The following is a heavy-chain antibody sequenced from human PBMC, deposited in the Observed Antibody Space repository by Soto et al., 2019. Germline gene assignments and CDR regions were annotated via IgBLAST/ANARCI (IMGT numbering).Heavy chain of an antibody. CDR3: TLGRCSSGTVDR. D-gene: IGHD1-7*01. V-gene: IGHV1-69*02. Sequence: QVQLVHSGAEVKKPGSSVKVSCKASGGTFRTYTIIWVPQAPGQGLEWMGRILPMLDITNSAQRFQGRATITADKSTSTAYRELSSLRSEDTAVYYCTLGRCSSGTVDRWGRGTMVTVSS. CDR1: GGTFRTYT. J-gene: IGHJ3*01. CDR2: ILPMLDIT.